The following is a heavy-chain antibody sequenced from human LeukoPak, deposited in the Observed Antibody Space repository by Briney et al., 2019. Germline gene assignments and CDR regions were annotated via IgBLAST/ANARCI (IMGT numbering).Heavy chain of an antibody. Sequence: ASVKVSCKASGYTFTGYYMHWVRPAPGQGPEWMGWINLHSGGTNYARNFQGRVTMTRDTSITTAYMELSGLTSDDTATYYCAREPPAYCGADCYALGYWGQGALVTVSS. D-gene: IGHD2-21*02. CDR3: AREPPAYCGADCYALGY. J-gene: IGHJ4*02. V-gene: IGHV1-2*02. CDR2: INLHSGGT. CDR1: GYTFTGYY.